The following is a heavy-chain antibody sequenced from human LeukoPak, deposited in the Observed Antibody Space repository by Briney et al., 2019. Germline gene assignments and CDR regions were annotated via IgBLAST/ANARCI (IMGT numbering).Heavy chain of an antibody. V-gene: IGHV3-66*01. CDR3: ARGPYGSGSEAWWFDP. CDR1: GFTVSSNY. Sequence: GGSLRLSCAASGFTVSSNYMSWVRQAPGKGLEWVSFIYSGGRTYYADSVKGRFTISRDNAKNSLYLQMNSLRAEDTAVYYCARGPYGSGSEAWWFDPWGQGTLVTVSS. D-gene: IGHD3-10*01. CDR2: IYSGGRT. J-gene: IGHJ5*02.